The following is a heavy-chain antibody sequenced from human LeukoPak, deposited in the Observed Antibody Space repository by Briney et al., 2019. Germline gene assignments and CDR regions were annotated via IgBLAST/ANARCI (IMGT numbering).Heavy chain of an antibody. V-gene: IGHV3-48*04. CDR3: ASIAAQGGY. CDR2: ISSSGSTM. D-gene: IGHD6-6*01. J-gene: IGHJ4*02. CDR1: GLTFSSYS. Sequence: PGGSLRLSCAVSGLTFSSYSMNWVRQAPGKGLEWLSYISSSGSTMYYADSVKGRFTISRDNAKNSLYLQMNSLRAEDTAVYYCASIAAQGGYWGQGTLVTVSS.